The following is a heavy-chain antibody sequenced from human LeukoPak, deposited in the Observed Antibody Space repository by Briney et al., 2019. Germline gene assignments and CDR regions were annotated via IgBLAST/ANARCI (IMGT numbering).Heavy chain of an antibody. D-gene: IGHD3-9*01. Sequence: PGRSLRLSCAASGFTFSSYGMHWVRQAPGKGLEWVAVISYDGSNKYNADSVKGRFTISRDNSKNTLYLQMNSLRAEGTAVYYCAKPYYDILTGYYYADAFDIWGQGTMVTVSS. CDR1: GFTFSSYG. V-gene: IGHV3-30*18. CDR3: AKPYYDILTGYYYADAFDI. CDR2: ISYDGSNK. J-gene: IGHJ3*02.